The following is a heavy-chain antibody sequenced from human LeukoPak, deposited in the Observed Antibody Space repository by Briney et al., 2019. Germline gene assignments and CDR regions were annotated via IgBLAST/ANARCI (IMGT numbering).Heavy chain of an antibody. J-gene: IGHJ4*02. CDR2: IKQDGSEK. D-gene: IGHD1-26*01. CDR1: GFTFSNYW. CDR3: ARDFANSGSYNAVDY. V-gene: IGHV3-7*01. Sequence: GGSLRLSCAASGFTFSNYWMSWVRQAPGKGLEWVANIKQDGSEKYFVDSVKGRFTISRDNAKNSLYLQMNSLRDEDTAVYYCARDFANSGSYNAVDYWGQGTLVTVSS.